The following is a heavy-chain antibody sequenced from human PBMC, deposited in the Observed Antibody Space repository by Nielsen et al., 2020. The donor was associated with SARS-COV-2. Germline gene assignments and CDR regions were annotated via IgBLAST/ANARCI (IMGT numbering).Heavy chain of an antibody. CDR2: ISAYNGNT. CDR1: GYTFTSYY. Sequence: ASVKVSCKASGYTFTSYYMHWVRQAPGQGLEWMGWISAYNGNTNYAQKLQGRVTMTTDTSTSTAYMELRSLRSDDTAVYYCARDLEMATRPWGYWGQGTLVTVSS. CDR3: ARDLEMATRPWGY. J-gene: IGHJ4*02. V-gene: IGHV1-18*04. D-gene: IGHD5-24*01.